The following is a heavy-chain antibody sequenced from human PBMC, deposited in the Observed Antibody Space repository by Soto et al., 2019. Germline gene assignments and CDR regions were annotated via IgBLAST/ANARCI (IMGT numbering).Heavy chain of an antibody. CDR3: ARVVVVVVAATSDYYYYYMDV. J-gene: IGHJ6*03. Sequence: PSETLSLTCAVYGGSFSGYYWSWIRQPPGKGLEWIGEINHSGSTNYNPSLKSRVTISVGTSKNQFSLKLSSVTAADTAVYYCARVVVVVVAATSDYYYYYMDVWGKGTTVTVSS. V-gene: IGHV4-34*01. D-gene: IGHD2-15*01. CDR2: INHSGST. CDR1: GGSFSGYY.